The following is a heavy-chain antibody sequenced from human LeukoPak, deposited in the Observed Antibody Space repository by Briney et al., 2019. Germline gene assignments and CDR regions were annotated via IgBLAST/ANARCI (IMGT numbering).Heavy chain of an antibody. CDR2: IFYSGST. CDR3: ARHRPITMVRGGWFDP. Sequence: PSETLSLTCSVFGGSISSSSYYWGWIRQPPGKGLEWIGSIFYSGSTYYNPSLKSRVTISVDTFRDQFSLKLSSVTAADTAVYYCARHRPITMVRGGWFDPWGQGTLVTVSS. D-gene: IGHD3-10*01. J-gene: IGHJ5*02. CDR1: GGSISSSSYY. V-gene: IGHV4-39*01.